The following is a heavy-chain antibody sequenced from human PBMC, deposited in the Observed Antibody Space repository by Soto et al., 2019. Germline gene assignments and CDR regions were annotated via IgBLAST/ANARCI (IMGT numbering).Heavy chain of an antibody. D-gene: IGHD2-21*02. V-gene: IGHV2-5*02. J-gene: IGHJ6*02. CDR2: ISWDDDK. CDR3: IQSRCGGDCLQSYASHYYYGMDV. CDR1: EFSLSTSGVG. Sequence: QITLKESGPTLVKPTQTLTLNCTFSEFSLSTSGVGVGWNRQPPGKALEWLALISWDDDKRYSPSLRSRLTISKDTSKNQVVLTMTNMDPVDTATYYCIQSRCGGDCLQSYASHYYYGMDVWGQGTTVTVSS.